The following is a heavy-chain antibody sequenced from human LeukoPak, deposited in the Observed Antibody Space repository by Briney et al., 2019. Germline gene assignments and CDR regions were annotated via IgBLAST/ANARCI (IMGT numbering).Heavy chain of an antibody. Sequence: PGGSLRLSCAASGFTFSSYSMNWVRQAPGKGLEWVSSISSSTSYIYYADSVKGRFTISRDNAKNSLYLQMNSLRAEDTAVYYCVRDSDHVRDYWGQGTLVTVSS. D-gene: IGHD3-10*01. V-gene: IGHV3-21*01. CDR2: ISSSTSYI. J-gene: IGHJ4*02. CDR1: GFTFSSYS. CDR3: VRDSDHVRDY.